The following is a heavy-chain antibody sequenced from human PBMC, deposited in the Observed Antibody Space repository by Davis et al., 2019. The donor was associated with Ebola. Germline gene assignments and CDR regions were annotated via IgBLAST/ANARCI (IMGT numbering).Heavy chain of an antibody. CDR1: GFTFSSYG. D-gene: IGHD6-19*01. J-gene: IGHJ4*02. V-gene: IGHV3-33*01. CDR2: IWYDGSNK. CDR3: ARDRVAVALYYFDY. Sequence: GESLKISCAASGFTFSSYGMHWVRQAPGKGLEWVAVIWYDGSNKYYADSVKGRFTISTKNTLYLQMNSLRAEDTAVYYCARDRVAVALYYFDYWGQGTLVTVSS.